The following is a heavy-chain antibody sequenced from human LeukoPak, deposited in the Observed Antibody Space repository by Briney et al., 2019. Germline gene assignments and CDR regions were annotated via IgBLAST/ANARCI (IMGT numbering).Heavy chain of an antibody. D-gene: IGHD3-10*01. Sequence: SETLSLTCTVSGGSISSYYWSWIRQPPGKGLEWIGYIYYSGSTNYNPSLKSRVTISVDTSKNQFSLKLSSVTAADTAVYYCASYGAGSYYMGFDYWGQGTLVTVSS. J-gene: IGHJ4*02. CDR2: IYYSGST. CDR3: ASYGAGSYYMGFDY. CDR1: GGSISSYY. V-gene: IGHV4-59*01.